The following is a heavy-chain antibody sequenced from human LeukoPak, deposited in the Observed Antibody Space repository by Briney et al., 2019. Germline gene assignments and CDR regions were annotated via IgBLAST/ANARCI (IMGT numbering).Heavy chain of an antibody. CDR1: GDSISSGGYS. J-gene: IGHJ4*02. D-gene: IGHD2-2*01. V-gene: IGHV4-30-2*01. CDR2: IYHSGST. Sequence: PSETLSLTCAVSGDSISSGGYSWRWIRQPPGKGLEWIGYIYHSGSTYYNPSLKSRVTISVDRSKNQFSLKLSSVTAADTAVYYCARGYCSSTSCYGFDYWGQGTLVTVSS. CDR3: ARGYCSSTSCYGFDY.